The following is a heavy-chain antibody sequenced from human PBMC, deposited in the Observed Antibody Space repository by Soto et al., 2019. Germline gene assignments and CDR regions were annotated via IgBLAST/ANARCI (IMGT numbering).Heavy chain of an antibody. CDR1: GFTFSSYA. Sequence: EGSLRLSCAASGFTFSSYAMSWVRQAPGKGLEWVSAISGSGGSTYYADSVKGRFTISRDNSKNTLYLQMNSLRAEDTAVYYCAKDSSLVRQAAAGTRYYFYYWGQGTLVTVSS. J-gene: IGHJ4*02. D-gene: IGHD6-13*01. CDR3: AKDSSLVRQAAAGTRYYFYY. CDR2: ISGSGGST. V-gene: IGHV3-23*01.